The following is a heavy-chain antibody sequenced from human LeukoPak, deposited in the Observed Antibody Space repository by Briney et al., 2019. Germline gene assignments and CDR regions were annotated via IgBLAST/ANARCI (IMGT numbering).Heavy chain of an antibody. D-gene: IGHD6-19*01. V-gene: IGHV1-69*04. CDR3: ASPNQWLAYYYYGMDV. CDR2: IIPIFGIA. J-gene: IGHJ6*02. CDR1: GGTFSSYA. Sequence: ASVKVSCKASGGTFSSYAISWVRQAPGQGIEWMGRIIPIFGIANYAQKFQGRVTITADKSTSTAYMELSSLRSEDTAVYYCASPNQWLAYYYYGMDVWGQGTTVTVSS.